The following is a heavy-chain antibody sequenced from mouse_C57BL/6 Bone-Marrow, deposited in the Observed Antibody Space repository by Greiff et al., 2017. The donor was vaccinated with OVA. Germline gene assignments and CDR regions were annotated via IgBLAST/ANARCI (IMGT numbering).Heavy chain of an antibody. J-gene: IGHJ2*01. CDR3: AREIDYYGSSYFDY. CDR1: GYAFTNYL. CDR2: INPGSGGT. V-gene: IGHV1-54*01. Sequence: VQLQQSGAELVRPGTSVKVSCKASGYAFTNYLIEWVKQRPGQGLEWIGVINPGSGGTNYNEKFKGKATLTADKSSSTAYMQLSSLTSEDSAVYFCAREIDYYGSSYFDYWGQGTTLTVSS. D-gene: IGHD1-1*01.